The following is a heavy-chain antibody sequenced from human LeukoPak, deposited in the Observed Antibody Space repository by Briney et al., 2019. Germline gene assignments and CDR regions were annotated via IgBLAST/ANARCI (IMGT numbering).Heavy chain of an antibody. CDR1: GFTFSIYA. CDR2: IRYDGSNK. Sequence: GGSLRLSCAASGFTFSIYAMHWVRQAPGKGLEWVAFIRYDGSNKYYADFVKGRFTISRDNAKNSLYLQMNSLRAEDTAVYYCARDCSGGSCYDVDYWGQGTLVTVSS. J-gene: IGHJ4*02. V-gene: IGHV3-30*02. CDR3: ARDCSGGSCYDVDY. D-gene: IGHD2-15*01.